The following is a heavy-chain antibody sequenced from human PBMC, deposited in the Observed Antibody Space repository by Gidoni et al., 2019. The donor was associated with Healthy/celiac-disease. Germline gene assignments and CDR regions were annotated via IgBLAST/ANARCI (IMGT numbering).Heavy chain of an antibody. J-gene: IGHJ4*02. V-gene: IGHV3-30*01. CDR2: ISYDGSNK. CDR1: GFTFSSYA. D-gene: IGHD3-22*01. CDR3: ARDHTYYDSSGYGYFDY. Sequence: QVQLVESGGGVVQPGRSLRLSCAASGFTFSSYAMHWVRQAPGKGLEWVAVISYDGSNKYYADSVKGRFTISRDNSKNTLYLQMNSLRAEDTAVYYCARDHTYYDSSGYGYFDYWGQGTLVTVSS.